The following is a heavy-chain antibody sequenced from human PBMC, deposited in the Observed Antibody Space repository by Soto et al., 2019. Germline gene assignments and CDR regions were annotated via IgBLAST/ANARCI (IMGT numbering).Heavy chain of an antibody. CDR1: GYPFNTYY. Sequence: GASVKVSCKSSGYPFNTYYLHWVRQAPGQGLEWMGMIHPSGGGSTYAQKFLGRVTMTMDSSTSTVFMGLTSLRSADTAVYYCARGGHIAVVTDSFDSWGQGTLVTVSS. CDR3: ARGGHIAVVTDSFDS. J-gene: IGHJ4*02. CDR2: IHPSGGGS. V-gene: IGHV1-46*02. D-gene: IGHD2-21*02.